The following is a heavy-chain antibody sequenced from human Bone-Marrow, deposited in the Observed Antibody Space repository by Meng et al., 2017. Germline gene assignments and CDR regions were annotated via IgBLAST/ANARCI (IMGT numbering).Heavy chain of an antibody. CDR2: IHSSGNT. CDR3: VRNPVITDARAFDL. V-gene: IGHV4-30-4*01. J-gene: IGHJ5*02. D-gene: IGHD2-2*01. CDR1: GASINSPDYY. Sequence: QVQLQESGPRLVKPSETLSLTCTVSGASINSPDYYWNWIRQTPGKDLEWLGYIHSSGNTYYTPSLRGRLALSLATSNNQFSLRLTSATAADSALYFCVRNPVITDARAFDLWGQGALVTVSS.